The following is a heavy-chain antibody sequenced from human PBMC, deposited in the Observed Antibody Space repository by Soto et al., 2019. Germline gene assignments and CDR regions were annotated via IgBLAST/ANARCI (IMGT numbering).Heavy chain of an antibody. Sequence: PVGSLRLSCAASGFTFSSYSMNWVRQAPGKGLEWVSSISSSSSYIYYADSVKGRFTISRDNAKNSLYLQMNSLRAEDTAVYYCAREPLGYCTNGVCYTGFDYWGQGTLVTVSS. CDR1: GFTFSSYS. CDR2: ISSSSSYI. J-gene: IGHJ4*02. V-gene: IGHV3-21*01. CDR3: AREPLGYCTNGVCYTGFDY. D-gene: IGHD2-8*01.